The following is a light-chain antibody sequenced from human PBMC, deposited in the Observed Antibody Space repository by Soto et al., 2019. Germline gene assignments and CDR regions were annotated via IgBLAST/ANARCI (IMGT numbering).Light chain of an antibody. CDR1: SSDLGAYNF. J-gene: IGLJ2*01. Sequence: QSALTQPASASGSPGQSITISCTGTSSDLGAYNFVSWYQQHPGKAPKLMLYDVNIRPSGVSNRFSGSKSGNTASLTISGLQAEDEADYYCTSCATSTTMIFGGGTKLTVL. V-gene: IGLV2-14*03. CDR3: TSCATSTTMI. CDR2: DVN.